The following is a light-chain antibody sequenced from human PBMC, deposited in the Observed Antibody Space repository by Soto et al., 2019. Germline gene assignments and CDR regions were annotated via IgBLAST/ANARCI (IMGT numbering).Light chain of an antibody. CDR2: SAS. Sequence: DIQLTQSPSILSPSVGERVTITCRASQGIHTFLAWYQKKPEKAPKLLIYSASTLQSGVPSRFSGSGSGSEFTLTISSLQPEDFGTYYCQQLHAYPLTFGGGTKVDIK. CDR1: QGIHTF. V-gene: IGKV1-9*01. J-gene: IGKJ4*01. CDR3: QQLHAYPLT.